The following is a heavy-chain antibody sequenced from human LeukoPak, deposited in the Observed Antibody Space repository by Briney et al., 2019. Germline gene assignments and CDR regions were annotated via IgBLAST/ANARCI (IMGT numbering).Heavy chain of an antibody. D-gene: IGHD2-2*01. V-gene: IGHV4-59*08. CDR3: ARHDVGVVPAATDY. J-gene: IGHJ4*02. Sequence: SETLSLTCTVSGGSISSYYWSWIRQPPGKGLEWIGYIYYSGSTNYNPSLKSRVTISVDTSKNQFSLKLSSVTAADTAVYYCARHDVGVVPAATDYRGQGTLVTVSS. CDR1: GGSISSYY. CDR2: IYYSGST.